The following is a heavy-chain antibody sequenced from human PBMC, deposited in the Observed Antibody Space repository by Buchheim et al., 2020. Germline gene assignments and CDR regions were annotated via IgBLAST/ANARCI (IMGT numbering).Heavy chain of an antibody. J-gene: IGHJ4*02. CDR3: ARSPPGYSSSWYGGTFDY. D-gene: IGHD6-13*01. Sequence: QVQLVQSGAEVKKPGASVKVSCKASGYTFTRYYMHWVRQAPGQGLELLGIINPSGGSTSYAQKFQGRVTMTRDPSTSKVSMELSSLRSEDTAVYYCARSPPGYSSSWYGGTFDYWGQGTL. CDR1: GYTFTRYY. V-gene: IGHV1-46*01. CDR2: INPSGGST.